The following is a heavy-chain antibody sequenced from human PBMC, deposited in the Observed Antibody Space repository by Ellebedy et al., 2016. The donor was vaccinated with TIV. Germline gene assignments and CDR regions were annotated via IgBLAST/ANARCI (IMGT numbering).Heavy chain of an antibody. CDR2: LYYSGST. CDR1: GGSISSYY. J-gene: IGHJ5*02. V-gene: IGHV4-59*12. Sequence: MPSETLSLTCTVSGGSISSYYWSWIRQPPGKGLEWIGYLYYSGSTNYNPSLKSGVTVSVDTSKNQFSLNLSSVTAADTAVYYCARDPALPRGRFDTWGQGTLVTVSS. CDR3: ARDPALPRGRFDT.